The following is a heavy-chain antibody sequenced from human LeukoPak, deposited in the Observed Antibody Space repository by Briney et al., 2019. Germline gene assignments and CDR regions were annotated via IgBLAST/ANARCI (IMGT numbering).Heavy chain of an antibody. Sequence: ASVKVSCKASGGTFSSYAISWVRQAPGQGLEWMGGIIPIFGTANYAQKLQGRVTITADESTSTAYMELSSLRSEDTAVYYCARGGEMATTNRFDYYYGMDVWGQGTTVTVSS. CDR3: ARGGEMATTNRFDYYYGMDV. V-gene: IGHV1-69*01. CDR1: GGTFSSYA. D-gene: IGHD5-24*01. CDR2: IIPIFGTA. J-gene: IGHJ6*02.